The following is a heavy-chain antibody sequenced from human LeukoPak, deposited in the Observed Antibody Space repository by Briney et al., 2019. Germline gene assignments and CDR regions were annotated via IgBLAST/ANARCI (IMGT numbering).Heavy chain of an antibody. CDR2: ISWNSGSI. Sequence: GGSLRLSCAASGFTFDDDAMHWVRQAPGKGLEWVSGISWNSGSIGYADSVKGRFTISRDNAKNSLYLQMNSLRAEDTALYYCAKDQGYGSYYYYGMDVWGQGTTVTVSS. V-gene: IGHV3-9*01. J-gene: IGHJ6*02. CDR1: GFTFDDDA. D-gene: IGHD6-13*01. CDR3: AKDQGYGSYYYYGMDV.